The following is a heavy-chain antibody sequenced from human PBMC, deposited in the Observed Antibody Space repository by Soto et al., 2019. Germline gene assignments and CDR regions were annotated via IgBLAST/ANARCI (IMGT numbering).Heavy chain of an antibody. V-gene: IGHV3-48*02. CDR3: ARGFCLSTSCYV. D-gene: IGHD2-2*01. CDR2: ISSSSTI. CDR1: GFTFSDYS. Sequence: ELQLVESGGGLVQPGGSLRLSCAASGFTFSDYSMNWVRQAPGKGLEWVSYISSSSTIYYADSVKGRFTISRDNAKKSLYLQMNSLRDEDTAVYYCARGFCLSTSCYVWGQGTTVTVSS. J-gene: IGHJ6*02.